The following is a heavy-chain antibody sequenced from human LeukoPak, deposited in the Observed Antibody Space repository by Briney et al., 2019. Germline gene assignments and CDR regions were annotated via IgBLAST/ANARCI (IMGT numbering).Heavy chain of an antibody. CDR1: GFNFSNYN. D-gene: IGHD3-9*01. J-gene: IGHJ3*02. Sequence: GGSLRLSCAASGFNFSNYNMNWVRQAPGKGLEWVSFIGRGGDTIYYADSVKGRLTISRDNAKSSLYLQMNSLRTEDTALYYCARDDYYFDSHGGGTREFDTWGKGTMVIVSS. V-gene: IGHV3-48*01. CDR3: ARDDYYFDSHGGGTREFDT. CDR2: IGRGGDTI.